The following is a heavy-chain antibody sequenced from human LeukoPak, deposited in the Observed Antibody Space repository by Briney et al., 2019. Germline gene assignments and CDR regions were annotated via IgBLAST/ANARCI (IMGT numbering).Heavy chain of an antibody. V-gene: IGHV4-4*02. CDR1: TDSTTSNW. CDR3: AREIVGAPTPGAY. Sequence: SETLSLTCAVSTDSTTSNWWSWVRQPPGKGLEWIGEVHKSGSTNYYPSLQSRVTISIAKSKNQIALELTSVTAADTAVYYCAREIVGAPTPGAYWGQGILVTVSS. D-gene: IGHD1-26*01. CDR2: VHKSGST. J-gene: IGHJ4*02.